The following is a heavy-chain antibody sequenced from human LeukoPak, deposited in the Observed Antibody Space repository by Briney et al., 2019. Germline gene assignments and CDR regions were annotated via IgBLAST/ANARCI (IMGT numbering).Heavy chain of an antibody. CDR1: GFTFSSYG. D-gene: IGHD2-2*02. CDR3: AKPSVGYCSSTSCYTTPFDY. V-gene: IGHV3-30*02. Sequence: PGGSLRLSCAASGFTFSSYGMHWFRQAPGKGLEWVAFIRYDGSNKYYADSVKGRFTISRDNSKNTLYLQMNSLRAEDTAVYYCAKPSVGYCSSTSCYTTPFDYWGQGTLVTVSS. J-gene: IGHJ4*02. CDR2: IRYDGSNK.